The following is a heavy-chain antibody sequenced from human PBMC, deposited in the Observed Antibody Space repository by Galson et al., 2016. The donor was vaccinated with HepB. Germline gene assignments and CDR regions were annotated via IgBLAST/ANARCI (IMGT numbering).Heavy chain of an antibody. CDR1: GYTFIGYY. Sequence: SVKVSCKASGYTFIGYYMHWVRQAPGQGLEWMGIINPSGGSTSYAQKFQGRLTMTRDTSTSTVYMELGSLQSEDTAVYYCARDGETYNSGFGNWGQGTPVTVSS. CDR3: ARDGETYNSGFGN. V-gene: IGHV1-46*01. J-gene: IGHJ4*02. D-gene: IGHD5-18*01. CDR2: INPSGGST.